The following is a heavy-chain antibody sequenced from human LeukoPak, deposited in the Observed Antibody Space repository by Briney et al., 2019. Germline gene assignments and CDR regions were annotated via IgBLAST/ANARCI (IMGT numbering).Heavy chain of an antibody. Sequence: GGSLRLSCAASGFTFSTYIMTWVRQAPGKGLEWVSSISGTSSYIYYADSVKGRFTISRDNAKISLNLQMNSLRAEDTAIYYCARDSADDSSGYYPFDYWGQGTQVSVSS. CDR2: ISGTSSYI. CDR3: ARDSADDSSGYYPFDY. D-gene: IGHD3-22*01. V-gene: IGHV3-21*01. CDR1: GFTFSTYI. J-gene: IGHJ4*02.